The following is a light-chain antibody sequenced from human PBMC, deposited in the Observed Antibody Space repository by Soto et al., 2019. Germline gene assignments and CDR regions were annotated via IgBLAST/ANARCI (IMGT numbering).Light chain of an antibody. CDR1: QNINSW. V-gene: IGKV1-5*03. CDR3: QYRGS. Sequence: DIQMTQSPSTLSASMGDRVTITCRASQNINSWLSWYQQKPGKAPKLLIYKASSLESGVPSRFSGSGSGTEFTLTISSLQPDDLATYYCQYRGSFGQGTKVEIK. J-gene: IGKJ1*01. CDR2: KAS.